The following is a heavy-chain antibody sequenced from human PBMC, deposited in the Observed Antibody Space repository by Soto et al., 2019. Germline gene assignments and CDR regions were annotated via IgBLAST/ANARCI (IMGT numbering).Heavy chain of an antibody. CDR2: INHSGST. V-gene: IGHV4-34*01. D-gene: IGHD3-10*01. Sequence: QVQLQQWGAGLLKPSETLSLTCAVYGGSFSGYYWSWIRQPPGKGLEWIGEINHSGSTNYNPSLKSRVTISVDTSKNQFSLKLSSVTAADTAVYYCARAHYYGSGRASYFDYWGQGTLVTVSS. CDR1: GGSFSGYY. J-gene: IGHJ4*02. CDR3: ARAHYYGSGRASYFDY.